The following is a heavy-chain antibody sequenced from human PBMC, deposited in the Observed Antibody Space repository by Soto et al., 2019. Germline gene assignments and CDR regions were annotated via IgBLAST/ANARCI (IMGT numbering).Heavy chain of an antibody. CDR2: ISGNGRST. V-gene: IGHV3-23*01. J-gene: IGHJ4*01. CDR3: AKDPIRGGNYYFFYFDD. D-gene: IGHD2-21*02. CDR1: GFSFSSYA. Sequence: EVQLLESGGPLSQPGGSLRLSCSASGFSFSSYAMNWVRQAPGASLEWVAAISGNGRSTYYGDTVKGRFTISRDNSRNTLYLHINSLRAEDTALYVCAKDPIRGGNYYFFYFDDCGPGTLVTVSS.